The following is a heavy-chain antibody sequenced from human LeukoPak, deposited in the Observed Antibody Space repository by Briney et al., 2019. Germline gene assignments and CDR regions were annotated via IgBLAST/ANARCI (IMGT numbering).Heavy chain of an antibody. V-gene: IGHV1-3*01. CDR2: INAGNGNT. CDR1: GYTFTSYA. Sequence: ASVKVSCKASGYTFTSYAAHWVRQAPGQRLEWMGWINAGNGNTKYLQKFQGRVTITRDTSASTAYMELSSLRSEDTAVYYCTLTDYGDYWGQGTLVTVSS. CDR3: TLTDYGDY. J-gene: IGHJ4*02.